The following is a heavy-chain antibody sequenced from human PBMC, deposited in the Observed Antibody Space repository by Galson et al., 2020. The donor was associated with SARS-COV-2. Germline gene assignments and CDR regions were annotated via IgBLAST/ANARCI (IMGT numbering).Heavy chain of an antibody. D-gene: IGHD3-10*01. CDR3: ARSMIRGIIIGSQFDF. Sequence: GESLKISCKGSGYRFTGHWIGWVRQMPGQGLEWMGIIYPLDSDTRYSPSFQGQVTMSADISSSTAYLQWSSLKASDTAVYYCARSMIRGIIIGSQFDFWGQGTLVSVSS. J-gene: IGHJ4*02. CDR2: IYPLDSDT. V-gene: IGHV5-51*01. CDR1: GYRFTGHW.